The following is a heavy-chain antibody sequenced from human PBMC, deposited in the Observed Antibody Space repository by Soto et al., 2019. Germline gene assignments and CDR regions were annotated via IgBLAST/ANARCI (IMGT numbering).Heavy chain of an antibody. CDR1: GYTFTGYA. D-gene: IGHD6-19*01. V-gene: IGHV1-3*05. CDR2: INAGNGNT. J-gene: IGHJ4*02. CDR3: ARAVAVPADFDY. Sequence: QVQLVQSGAEEKKPGASVKVSCKASGYTFTGYAMHWVRQAPGQRLEWMGWINAGNGNTKYSQKFQARVTITRDTSASTAYMERSTLRSEDTAVYYWARAVAVPADFDYWGQGTLVSVSS.